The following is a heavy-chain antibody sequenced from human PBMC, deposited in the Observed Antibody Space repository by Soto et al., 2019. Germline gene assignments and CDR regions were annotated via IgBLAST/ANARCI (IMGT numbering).Heavy chain of an antibody. CDR2: IYYSGRT. CDR3: ARGSFSCSSSWFDP. Sequence: PSDTLSLTCTVTGGSISSRGYYWIWIRQHPGKGLESIGCIYYSGRTYYHTFLHSRVSIAVATTGTQCTLHLTSVTAADTSVYYCARGSFSCSSSWFDPWGRGTLVPVSS. J-gene: IGHJ5*02. V-gene: IGHV4-31*03. CDR1: GGSISSRGYY. D-gene: IGHD6-6*01.